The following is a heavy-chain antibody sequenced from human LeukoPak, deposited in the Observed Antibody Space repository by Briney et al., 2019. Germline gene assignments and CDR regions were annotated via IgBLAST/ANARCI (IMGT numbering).Heavy chain of an antibody. J-gene: IGHJ4*02. CDR1: GFTFSSYS. V-gene: IGHV3-21*01. CDR2: ISSSSSYI. D-gene: IGHD6-13*01. CDR3: ARGFSSMCDY. Sequence: GGSLRLSRAASGFTFSSYSMNWVRQAPGKGLEWVSSISSSSSYIYYADSVKGRFTISRDNAKNSLYLQMNSLRAEDTAVYYCARGFSSMCDYWGQGTLVTVSS.